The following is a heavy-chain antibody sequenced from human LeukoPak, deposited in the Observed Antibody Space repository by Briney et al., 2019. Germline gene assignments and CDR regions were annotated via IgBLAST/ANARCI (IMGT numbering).Heavy chain of an antibody. CDR2: IIPILGIA. CDR1: GGTFSSYA. V-gene: IGHV1-69*04. Sequence: SVTVSCKASGGTFSSYAISWVRQAPGQGLEWMGRIIPILGIANYAQKFQGRVTMTRDTSTSTVYMELSSLRSEDTAVYYCARPLHYYDSSGPDYWGQGTLVTVSS. J-gene: IGHJ4*02. CDR3: ARPLHYYDSSGPDY. D-gene: IGHD3-22*01.